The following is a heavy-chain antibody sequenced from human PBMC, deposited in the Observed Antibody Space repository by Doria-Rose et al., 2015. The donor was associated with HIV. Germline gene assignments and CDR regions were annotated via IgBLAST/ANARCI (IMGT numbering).Heavy chain of an antibody. Sequence: QESGPVLVKPTETLTLTCAVSGVSLSSPGMGVSWIRQPPGKALEWLAYIFSDDERSYKPSLKSRLTISRCTSKSQVVLTMTDMDPVDTATYYCARIKSSRWYHRYYFDFWGQGTLVIVSA. D-gene: IGHD6-13*01. CDR3: ARIKSSRWYHRYYFDF. V-gene: IGHV2-26*01. CDR2: IFSDDER. CDR1: GVSLSSPGMG. J-gene: IGHJ4*02.